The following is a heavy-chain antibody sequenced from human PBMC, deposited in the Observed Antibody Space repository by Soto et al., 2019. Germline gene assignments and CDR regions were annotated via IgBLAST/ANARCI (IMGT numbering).Heavy chain of an antibody. J-gene: IGHJ5*02. D-gene: IGHD6-6*01. CDR2: IYSSGST. Sequence: QLQLQEPGPGLLTPSETLSLTCTVSGGSISSGNYYWGWIRQPPVKGLEWIGSIYSSGSTYYNASLKGRLTIPVAMSIIQFSEEMSFVTAADTAVYYCARHGGPGIAARPNPWGQGTLVTVSS. CDR3: ARHGGPGIAARPNP. V-gene: IGHV4-39*01. CDR1: GGSISSGNYY.